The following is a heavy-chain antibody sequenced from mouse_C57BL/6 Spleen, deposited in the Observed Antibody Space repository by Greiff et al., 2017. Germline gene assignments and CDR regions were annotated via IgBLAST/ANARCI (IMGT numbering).Heavy chain of an antibody. J-gene: IGHJ4*01. D-gene: IGHD2-3*01. V-gene: IGHV1-52*01. CDR3: ARDGPYAMDY. CDR1: GYTFTSYW. Sequence: QVHVKQPGAELVRPGSSVKLSCKASGYTFTSYWMHWVKQRPIQGLEWIGNIDPSDSETHYNQKFKDKATLTVDKSSSTAYMQLSSLTSEDSAVYYWARDGPYAMDYWGQGTSVTVSA. CDR2: IDPSDSET.